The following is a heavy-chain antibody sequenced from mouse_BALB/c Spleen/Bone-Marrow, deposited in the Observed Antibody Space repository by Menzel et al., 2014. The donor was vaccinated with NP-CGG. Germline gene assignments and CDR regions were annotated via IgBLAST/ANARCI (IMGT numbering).Heavy chain of an antibody. V-gene: IGHV1-55*01. J-gene: IGHJ3*01. Sequence: QVQLQQSGAELVKPGTSVKLSCKASGCNFTSYWINWVKLRPGQGLEWIGDIYPGSGSTNYNEKFKSKATLTVDKSSSTAYMQLSSPTSEDSALYYCSYGSRAYWGQGTLVTVSA. D-gene: IGHD1-1*01. CDR1: GCNFTSYW. CDR3: SYGSRAY. CDR2: IYPGSGST.